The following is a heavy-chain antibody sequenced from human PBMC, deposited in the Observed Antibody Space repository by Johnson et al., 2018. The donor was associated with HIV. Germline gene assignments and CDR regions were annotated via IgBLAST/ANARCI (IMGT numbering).Heavy chain of an antibody. CDR2: ISYDGSNK. CDR3: ARDYYDSSGYHHAFDI. D-gene: IGHD3-22*01. CDR1: GFPYSSYA. Sequence: QVQLVESGGGAVQPGKSLRLSCAASGFPYSSYAMHWVRQAPGKGLAWVAVISYDGSNKYYADSVKGRFTISTDNSKNTVYLQMNSLRAEDTAVYYCARDYYDSSGYHHAFDIWGQGTMVTVSS. V-gene: IGHV3-30-3*01. J-gene: IGHJ3*02.